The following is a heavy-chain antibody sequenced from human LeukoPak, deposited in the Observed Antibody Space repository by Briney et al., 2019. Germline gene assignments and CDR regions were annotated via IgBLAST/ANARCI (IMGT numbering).Heavy chain of an antibody. CDR3: ARDLGYYDSKPGYFQH. CDR2: ISPYNSNT. CDR1: GYTFTSYG. Sequence: ASVKVSCKASGYTFTSYGISWVRQAPGQGLEWMGWISPYNSNTYYAQNLQGRVTMTTDTSTSTAYMELRSLRSDDTAVYYCARDLGYYDSKPGYFQHWGQGTLVTVPS. J-gene: IGHJ1*01. D-gene: IGHD3-22*01. V-gene: IGHV1-18*01.